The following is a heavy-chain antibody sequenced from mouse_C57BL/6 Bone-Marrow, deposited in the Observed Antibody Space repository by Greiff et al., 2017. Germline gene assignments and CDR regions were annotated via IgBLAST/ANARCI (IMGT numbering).Heavy chain of an antibody. D-gene: IGHD2-4*01. CDR3: ARRGYDYDEGHFDY. CDR1: GYTFTSYW. CDR2: IYPGSGST. V-gene: IGHV1-55*01. Sequence: QVQLQQPGAELVKPGASVKMSCKASGYTFTSYWITWVKQRPGQGLEWIGDIYPGSGSTNYNEKFKSKATLTVDTSSSTAYMQLSSLTSEDSAVYYCARRGYDYDEGHFDYWGQGTTLTVSS. J-gene: IGHJ2*01.